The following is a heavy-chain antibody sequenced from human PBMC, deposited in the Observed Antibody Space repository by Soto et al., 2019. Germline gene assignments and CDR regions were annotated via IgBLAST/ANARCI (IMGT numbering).Heavy chain of an antibody. Sequence: SETLSLTCAVYGGSFSGYYWSWIRQPPGKGLEWIGEINHSGSTNYNPSLKSRVTISVDTSKNQFSLKLSSVTAADTAVYYCASGPARGAFIAARGEDRYYYGMDVWGQGTTVTVSS. CDR1: GGSFSGYY. J-gene: IGHJ6*02. CDR2: INHSGST. CDR3: ASGPARGAFIAARGEDRYYYGMDV. D-gene: IGHD6-6*01. V-gene: IGHV4-34*01.